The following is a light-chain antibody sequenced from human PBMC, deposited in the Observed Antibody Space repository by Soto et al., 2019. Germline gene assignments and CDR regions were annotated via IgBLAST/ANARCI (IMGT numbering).Light chain of an antibody. V-gene: IGLV1-36*01. CDR1: SSNIGNNA. CDR2: YDD. Sequence: QSVLTQPPSVSEAPRQRVTICCSGSSSNIGNNAVNWYQQLPGKAPKLLIYYDDLLPSGVSDRFSGSKSGTSASLAISGLQSEDGADYYCAAWDDSLNGVVFGGGTKLTVL. CDR3: AAWDDSLNGVV. J-gene: IGLJ2*01.